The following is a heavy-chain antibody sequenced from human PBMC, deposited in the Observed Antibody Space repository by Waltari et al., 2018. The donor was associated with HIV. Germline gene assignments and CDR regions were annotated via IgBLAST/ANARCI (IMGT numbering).Heavy chain of an antibody. CDR2: IKDDGTGA. V-gene: IGHV3-7*01. J-gene: IGHJ6*02. D-gene: IGHD2-15*01. CDR3: ARGTPLYGLDV. Sequence: EVILVESGGGLAQPGGSLRLSCAASGFTFSNTWMSWVRQAPGKGLEWVANIKDDGTGAYYLDSVKCRFTISRDNAKDSLSLQMNSLRAEDTAVYYCARGTPLYGLDVWGQGTTVTASS. CDR1: GFTFSNTW.